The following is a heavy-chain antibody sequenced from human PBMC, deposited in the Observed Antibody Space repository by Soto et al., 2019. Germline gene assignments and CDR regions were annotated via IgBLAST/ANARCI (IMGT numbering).Heavy chain of an antibody. CDR1: GFAFRSFT. Sequence: VGSLRLSCAASGFAFRSFTMNWVRQAPGKGLEWVSTISSNSAYIYYTDALRGRFTISRDNAKNSLHLQMNSLRAEDTAVYYCTRDASRDSSARGWFDPWGPGTLVTVSS. J-gene: IGHJ5*02. CDR3: TRDASRDSSARGWFDP. V-gene: IGHV3-21*01. D-gene: IGHD6-13*01. CDR2: ISSNSAYI.